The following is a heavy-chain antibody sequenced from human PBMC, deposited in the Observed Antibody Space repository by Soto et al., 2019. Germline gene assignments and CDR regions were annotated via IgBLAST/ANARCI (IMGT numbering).Heavy chain of an antibody. J-gene: IGHJ5*02. Sequence: ASVKVSCKASGYTFTIYGISCVRQAPRQGREWMGWISAYNVNTNYAQKLQGRFTMTTDTSTSTAYMELRSLRSDDTAVYYCARMEDIVVVPAARDYNWFDPWGQGTLVTVSS. CDR1: GYTFTIYG. D-gene: IGHD2-2*01. CDR3: ARMEDIVVVPAARDYNWFDP. V-gene: IGHV1-18*01. CDR2: ISAYNVNT.